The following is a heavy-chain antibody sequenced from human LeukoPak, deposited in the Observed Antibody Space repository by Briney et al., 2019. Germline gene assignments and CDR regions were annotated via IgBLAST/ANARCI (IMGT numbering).Heavy chain of an antibody. CDR2: ISGIGGRT. J-gene: IGHJ4*02. D-gene: IGHD3-22*01. V-gene: IGHV3-23*01. CDR3: AKDYFGMIVVVAPDY. Sequence: GGSPRLSCAASGFTFSSYAMSWVRQAPGKGLGWVLAISGIGGRTYYADSVKGRFTISRDNSKNTLYLQMNSLRAEDTAVYYCAKDYFGMIVVVAPDYWGQGTLVTVSS. CDR1: GFTFSSYA.